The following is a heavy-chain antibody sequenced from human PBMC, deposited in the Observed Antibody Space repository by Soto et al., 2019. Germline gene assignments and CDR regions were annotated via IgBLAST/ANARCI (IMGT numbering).Heavy chain of an antibody. J-gene: IGHJ5*02. Sequence: PGGSLRLSCAVSGFTFGDSYMSWIRQAPGRGLEWLSYISPGSRYPAYADSVKGRFTISRDNAKRSLYLQMMSLTAEDTAIYYCVRGGGGGLFDPWGQGTRVTVSS. D-gene: IGHD2-15*01. CDR3: VRGGGGGLFDP. CDR2: ISPGSRYP. CDR1: GFTFGDSY. V-gene: IGHV3-11*06.